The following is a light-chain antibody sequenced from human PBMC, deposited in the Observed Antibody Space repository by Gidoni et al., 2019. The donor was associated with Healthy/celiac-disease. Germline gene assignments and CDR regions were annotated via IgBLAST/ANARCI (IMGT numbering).Light chain of an antibody. J-gene: IGKJ2*01. CDR2: GAS. V-gene: IGKV3-20*01. CDR3: QQYGSSPQT. Sequence: PGTLSLSPGERATLPCRASQSVSSSYLAWYQQKPGQAPRLLIYGASSRATGIPDRFSGSGSGTDFTLTISRLEPEDFAVYYCQQYGSSPQTFGQGTKLEIK. CDR1: QSVSSSY.